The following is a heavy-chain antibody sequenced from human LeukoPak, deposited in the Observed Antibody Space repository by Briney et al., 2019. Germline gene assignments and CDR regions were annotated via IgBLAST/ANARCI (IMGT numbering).Heavy chain of an antibody. CDR3: ARDCGGGSCYGYYFDY. J-gene: IGHJ4*02. CDR1: GGSISSYY. V-gene: IGHV4-4*07. CDR2: IYTSGST. Sequence: SETLSLTCTVSGGSISSYYWSWIRQPAGKGLEWIGRIYTSGSTNYNPSLKSRVTMSVDTSKNRFSLKLSSVTVADTAVYYCARDCGGGSCYGYYFDYWGQGTLVTVSS. D-gene: IGHD2-15*01.